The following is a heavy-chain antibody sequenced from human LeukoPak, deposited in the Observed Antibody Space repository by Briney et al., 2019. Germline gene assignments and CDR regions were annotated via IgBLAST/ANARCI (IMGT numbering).Heavy chain of an antibody. J-gene: IGHJ6*02. CDR1: GFTFSRYA. D-gene: IGHD4-17*01. V-gene: IGHV3-23*01. CDR3: AKPRRGTVSSYYYGMDV. Sequence: GGSLRLSCAASGFTFSRYAISWVRQAPGKGLDWVSAISGSGGSTYYADSVRGRFTISRDNSKDTLYLQMNSLRAEDTAVYYCAKPRRGTVSSYYYGMDVWGQGTTVTVSS. CDR2: ISGSGGST.